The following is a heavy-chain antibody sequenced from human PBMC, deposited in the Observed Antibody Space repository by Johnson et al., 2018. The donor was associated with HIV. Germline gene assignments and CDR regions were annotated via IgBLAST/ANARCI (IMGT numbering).Heavy chain of an antibody. CDR2: ISSSGTTI. CDR3: AKGGPGFYAFDI. Sequence: QVQLVESGGDLVKPGGSLRLSCAASGFTFSDYYMTWIRQAPGKGLEWVSYISSSGTTIYYADSVKGRFTISRDNSKKTLYLQMNSLRAEDTAVYYCAKGGPGFYAFDIWGQGTMVTVSS. V-gene: IGHV3-11*01. D-gene: IGHD1-14*01. CDR1: GFTFSDYY. J-gene: IGHJ3*02.